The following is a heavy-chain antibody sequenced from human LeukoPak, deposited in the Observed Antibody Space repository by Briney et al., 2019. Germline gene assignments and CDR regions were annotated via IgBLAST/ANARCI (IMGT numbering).Heavy chain of an antibody. CDR3: AKGLQVGATRFDY. Sequence: PGGSLRLSRAASGFTFDDYATHWVWHAPRESLEWVSGISWISGSIGYADSVKRGLTISRDNAKYSLYLQMNRLRAEDTALYFCAKGLQVGATRFDYWGQGTLVTVSS. CDR2: ISWISGSI. J-gene: IGHJ4*02. D-gene: IGHD1-26*01. CDR1: GFTFDDYA. V-gene: IGHV3-9*01.